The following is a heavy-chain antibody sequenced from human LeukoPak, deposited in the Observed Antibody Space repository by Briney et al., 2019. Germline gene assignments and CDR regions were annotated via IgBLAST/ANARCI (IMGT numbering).Heavy chain of an antibody. Sequence: SETLSLTCTVSGGSISSSSYYWSWIRQPPGKGLEWIGEINHSGSTNYNPSLKSRVTISVDTSKNQFSLKLSSVTAADTAVYYCARAFRIFGVVIRHNWFDPWGQGTLVTVSS. CDR1: GGSISSSSYY. J-gene: IGHJ5*02. CDR2: INHSGST. CDR3: ARAFRIFGVVIRHNWFDP. D-gene: IGHD3-3*01. V-gene: IGHV4-39*07.